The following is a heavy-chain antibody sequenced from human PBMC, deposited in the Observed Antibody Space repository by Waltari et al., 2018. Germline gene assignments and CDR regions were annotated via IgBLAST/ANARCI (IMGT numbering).Heavy chain of an antibody. V-gene: IGHV6-1*01. Sequence: QVQLQQSGPGLVKPSPTLSLTCAISGDSVSSNSAASHWIRQSPSRGLEWLGRTYYRSKWYNDYAVSVKSRITINPDTSKNQFSLQLNSVTPEDMAVYYCAREETVTTAAADYWGQGTLVTVSS. CDR1: GDSVSSNSAA. J-gene: IGHJ4*02. CDR3: AREETVTTAAADY. CDR2: TYYRSKWYN. D-gene: IGHD4-17*01.